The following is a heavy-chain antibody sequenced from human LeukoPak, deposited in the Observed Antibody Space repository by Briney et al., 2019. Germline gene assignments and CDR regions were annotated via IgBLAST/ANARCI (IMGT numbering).Heavy chain of an antibody. V-gene: IGHV3-11*04. D-gene: IGHD3-22*01. CDR2: ISSSGNTI. J-gene: IGHJ4*02. CDR3: ARTNYYDISGYDY. CDR1: GFTVTNNY. Sequence: PGGSLRLSCAASGFTVTNNYMNWVRQAPGKGLEWVSYISSSGNTIYYADSVKGRFTISRDNAKNSLYLQMNSLRAEDTALYYCARTNYYDISGYDYWGQGTLVTVSS.